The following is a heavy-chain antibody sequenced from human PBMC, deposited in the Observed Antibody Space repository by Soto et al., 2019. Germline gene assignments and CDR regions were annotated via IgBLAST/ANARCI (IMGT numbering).Heavy chain of an antibody. CDR1: GTIFSSYT. J-gene: IGHJ6*02. V-gene: IGHV1-69*08. Sequence: QVQLVQSGAEVKKPGSSVRVSCKASGTIFSSYTISWVRQAPGQGLEWMGRIIPILGETNSAQKFQDRVTLPAEKSTNTAYMELNSLRLEDTAVYYCARGLGGRMDDWGQGTTVTVSS. CDR2: IIPILGET. D-gene: IGHD3-16*01. CDR3: ARGLGGRMDD.